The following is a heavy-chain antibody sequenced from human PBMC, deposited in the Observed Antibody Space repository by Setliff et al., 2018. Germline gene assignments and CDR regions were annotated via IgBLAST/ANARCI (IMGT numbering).Heavy chain of an antibody. D-gene: IGHD3-16*01. CDR2: IYYSGST. Sequence: ETLSLTCAVYGGSFSTYYWIWIRQPPGKGLEWIGYIYYSGSTNYNPSLKSRVTISVDTSKNQFSLKLSSVTAADTAVYYCARDLRNRGGHYFDYWGQGTLVTVSS. CDR1: GGSFSTYY. J-gene: IGHJ4*02. V-gene: IGHV4-59*01. CDR3: ARDLRNRGGHYFDY.